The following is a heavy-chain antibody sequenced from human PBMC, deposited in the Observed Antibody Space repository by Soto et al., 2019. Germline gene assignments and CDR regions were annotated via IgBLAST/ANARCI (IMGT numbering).Heavy chain of an antibody. CDR3: ARGIKQWLAHDAFDI. D-gene: IGHD6-19*01. CDR1: GYTFNTYG. Sequence: ASVKVSCKASGYTFNTYGISWVRQAPGQGLEWMGWISAYNGNTNYAQKFQGRVTMTTDTSTSTAYMELRRLRSDDTAVYYCARGIKQWLAHDAFDIWGPGTMVTVSS. V-gene: IGHV1-18*01. J-gene: IGHJ3*02. CDR2: ISAYNGNT.